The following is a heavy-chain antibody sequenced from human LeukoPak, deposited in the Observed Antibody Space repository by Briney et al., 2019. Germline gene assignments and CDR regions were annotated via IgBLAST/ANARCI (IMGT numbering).Heavy chain of an antibody. Sequence: TSETLSLTCAVYGESFSGYYWTWIRQSPGKGLEWIGEVNHSGNTNYNPSLKSRVTISVDTFKNQFSLKLSSVTAADTAVYYCTRGLLDSYWGQGTLVTVSS. V-gene: IGHV4-34*01. CDR2: VNHSGNT. CDR1: GESFSGYY. J-gene: IGHJ4*02. CDR3: TRGLLDSY. D-gene: IGHD3-16*01.